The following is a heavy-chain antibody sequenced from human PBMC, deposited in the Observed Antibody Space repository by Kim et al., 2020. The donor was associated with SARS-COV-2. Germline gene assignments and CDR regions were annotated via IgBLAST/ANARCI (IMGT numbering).Heavy chain of an antibody. CDR1: GFTLSDYY. J-gene: IGHJ4*02. V-gene: IGHV3-11*05. CDR2: ISSSTSYT. Sequence: GGSLRLSCAASGFTLSDYYMSWIRQAPGKGLEWVSYISSSTSYTNYADSVKGRFTISRDNAKNSLYLQMNSLRAEDTAVYYCAREDDSSGWPPYYFDYWGQGTLVTVSS. CDR3: AREDDSSGWPPYYFDY. D-gene: IGHD3-22*01.